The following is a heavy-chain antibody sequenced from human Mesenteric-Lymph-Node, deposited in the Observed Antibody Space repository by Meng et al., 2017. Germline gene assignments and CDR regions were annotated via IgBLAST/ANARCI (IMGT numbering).Heavy chain of an antibody. CDR2: IKPNSGGT. Sequence: VQLVPFGGEVKKPGALSHVSCNSSGYTFSGYDMHWVRQAPRPGLEGMGRIKPNSGGTNYAQKFQGRVTMTRDTSISTAYMELSRLRSDDTAVYYCARADHPTTVPNLDYWGQGTLVTVSS. D-gene: IGHD4-17*01. V-gene: IGHV1-2*06. CDR1: GYTFSGYD. CDR3: ARADHPTTVPNLDY. J-gene: IGHJ4*01.